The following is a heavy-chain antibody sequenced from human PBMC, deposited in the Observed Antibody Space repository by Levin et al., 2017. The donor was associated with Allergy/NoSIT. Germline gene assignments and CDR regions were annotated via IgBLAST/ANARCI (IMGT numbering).Heavy chain of an antibody. CDR3: ARLQAAPGLFDP. D-gene: IGHD6-25*01. J-gene: IGHJ5*02. V-gene: IGHV1-2*06. CDR2: INPNSGGT. Sequence: ASVKVSCKASGYTFTGYYMHWVRQAPGQGLEWMGRINPNSGGTNYAQKFQGRVTMTRDTSISTAYMELSRLRSDDTAVYYCARLQAAPGLFDPWGQGTLVTVSS. CDR1: GYTFTGYY.